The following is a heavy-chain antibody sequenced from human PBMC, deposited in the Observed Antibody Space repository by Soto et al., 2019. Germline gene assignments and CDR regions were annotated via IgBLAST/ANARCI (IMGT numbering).Heavy chain of an antibody. CDR1: GFSLTTSGVG. V-gene: IGHV2-5*02. Sequence: QITLKESGPTLVKPTQTLTLTCTFSGFSLTTSGVGVGWIRQPPGTAMEWLALIYWDDDKRYNPSLKSSLTITKDTSKNQVILTMTNWDPVDTATYFCAHRVLKASPDHYWVSFDRWGPGTMVTVSS. CDR2: IYWDDDK. J-gene: IGHJ3*01. D-gene: IGHD2-8*02. CDR3: AHRVLKASPDHYWVSFDR.